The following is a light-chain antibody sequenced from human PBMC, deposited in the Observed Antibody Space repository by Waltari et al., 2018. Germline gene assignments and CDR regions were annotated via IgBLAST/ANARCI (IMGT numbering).Light chain of an antibody. CDR1: QGVSKF. CDR3: QQYDRWPLT. V-gene: IGKV3D-11*01. Sequence: VVLTQSPATLSLSPGERATLSCRASQGVSKFLAWFQQKPGQSPRLLVYDVSTRATGIPSRFSGSWPGPEFILTINSLEPEDFAVYYCQQYDRWPLTFGGGTKLEIK. CDR2: DVS. J-gene: IGKJ4*01.